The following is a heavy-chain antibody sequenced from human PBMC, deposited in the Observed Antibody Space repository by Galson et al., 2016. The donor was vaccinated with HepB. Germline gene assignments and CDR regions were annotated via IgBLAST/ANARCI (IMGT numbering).Heavy chain of an antibody. V-gene: IGHV3-7*01. CDR2: IKQDGSVE. J-gene: IGHJ6*02. CDR1: GFTFSSYW. Sequence: SLRLSCATSGFTFSSYWMSWVRQAPGKGLEWVANIKQDGSVENYVDSVNGRFTISRDNAKKSLYLQMNRLRAEDTAVYYCARVMSLVYYGMDVWGHGTTVTVSS. CDR3: ARVMSLVYYGMDV. D-gene: IGHD3-10*02.